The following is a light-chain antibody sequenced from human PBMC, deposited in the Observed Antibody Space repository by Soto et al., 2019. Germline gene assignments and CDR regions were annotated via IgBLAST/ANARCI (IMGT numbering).Light chain of an antibody. CDR1: SSNIGGNS. J-gene: IGLJ1*01. CDR2: DDD. CDR3: GTWVSSLSAFYV. Sequence: QSVLTQPPSVSAAPGQRVTISCSGSSSNIGGNSVSWYQQLPGTAPKLLIYDDDKRPSGIPDRFSGSKSGTSATLGITGLQTGDEADYYCGTWVSSLSAFYVFGTGTKVTVL. V-gene: IGLV1-51*01.